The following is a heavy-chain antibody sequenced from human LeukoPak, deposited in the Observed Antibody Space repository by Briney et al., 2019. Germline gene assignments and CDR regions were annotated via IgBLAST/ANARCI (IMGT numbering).Heavy chain of an antibody. Sequence: GGSLRLSCAASGFTVSSNYMSWVRQAPGKGLEWVSAISGSGSSTYYADSVKGRFTISRDNSKNTLYLQMSSLRAEDTAVYYCAKDHRGGSHFDSWGQGTLVTVSS. CDR3: AKDHRGGSHFDS. V-gene: IGHV3-23*01. CDR2: ISGSGSST. CDR1: GFTVSSNY. J-gene: IGHJ4*02. D-gene: IGHD3-10*01.